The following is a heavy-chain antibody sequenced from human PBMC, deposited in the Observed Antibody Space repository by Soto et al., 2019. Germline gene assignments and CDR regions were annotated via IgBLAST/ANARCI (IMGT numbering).Heavy chain of an antibody. D-gene: IGHD5-18*01. J-gene: IGHJ4*02. CDR1: GGSISSYY. CDR2: IYDSGST. CDR3: ARVPLLHTYGSLDY. V-gene: IGHV4-59*01. Sequence: QVQLQESGPGLVKPSETLSLTCTVSGGSISSYYWSWIRQPPGKGLEWIGYIYDSGSTNYNPSLKSRATISVDTSKNQFSLKLSSVNAADTAVYYCARVPLLHTYGSLDYWGQGTLVTVSS.